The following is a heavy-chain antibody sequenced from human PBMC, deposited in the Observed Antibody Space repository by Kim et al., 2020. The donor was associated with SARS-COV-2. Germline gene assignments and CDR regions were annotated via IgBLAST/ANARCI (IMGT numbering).Heavy chain of an antibody. D-gene: IGHD2-15*01. CDR3: AKKRSARRTGGSQCDS. J-gene: IGHJ4*02. V-gene: IGHV3-43*01. Sequence: SVEGRFTISRDNSNNSLYLQMNSLRGEDTALYYCAKKRSARRTGGSQCDSWGQGTLVTVSS.